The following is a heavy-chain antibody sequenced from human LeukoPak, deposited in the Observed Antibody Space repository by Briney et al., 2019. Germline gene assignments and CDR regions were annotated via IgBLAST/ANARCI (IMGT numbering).Heavy chain of an antibody. CDR1: GFTFNSYS. J-gene: IGHJ4*02. Sequence: GGSLRLSCAASGFTFNSYSMNWVRQAPGKGLEWVSSISKTSTYVFYGDSVKGRFTISRDNAKNSVYLQMNSLRVEDTAVYYCSSRIAADGTMDYWGQGNLVTVSS. D-gene: IGHD6-13*01. V-gene: IGHV3-21*01. CDR3: SSRIAADGTMDY. CDR2: ISKTSTYV.